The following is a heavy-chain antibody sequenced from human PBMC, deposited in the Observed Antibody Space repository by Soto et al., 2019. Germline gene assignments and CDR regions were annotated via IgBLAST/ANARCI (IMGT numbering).Heavy chain of an antibody. Sequence: EVQLLESGGGLVQPGGSLRLSCAASGFIFSSYAMSWVRQAPGKGLEWVSGISGSGGSTYYADSVKGRFTISRDNSKNTLYLQMNSLRAEDTAIYYCAKPSYGSGSYTSIDYWGHGTLVTVSS. CDR2: ISGSGGST. CDR1: GFIFSSYA. J-gene: IGHJ4*01. CDR3: AKPSYGSGSYTSIDY. V-gene: IGHV3-23*01. D-gene: IGHD3-10*01.